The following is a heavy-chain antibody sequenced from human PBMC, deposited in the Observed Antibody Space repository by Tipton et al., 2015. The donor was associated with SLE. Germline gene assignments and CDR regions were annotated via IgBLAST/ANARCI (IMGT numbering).Heavy chain of an antibody. CDR3: ALRWPDTWTTVY. J-gene: IGHJ4*02. CDR1: GGSFSDYS. CDR2: ITHSGST. D-gene: IGHD5-12*01. Sequence: TLSLTCAVYGGSFSDYSWSWIRQPPGKGLEWIGEITHSGSTNYNPPLRSRVTISVDTSKNQLSLKLNSVTAADTAVYYCALRWPDTWTTVYWGQGTLVTVSS. V-gene: IGHV4-34*01.